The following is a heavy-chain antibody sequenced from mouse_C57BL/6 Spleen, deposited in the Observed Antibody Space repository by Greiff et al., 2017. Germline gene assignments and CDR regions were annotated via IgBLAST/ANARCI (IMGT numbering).Heavy chain of an antibody. D-gene: IGHD2-4*01. J-gene: IGHJ4*01. Sequence: VQLKESGGGLVKPGGSLKLSCAASGFTFSSYAMSWVRQTPEKRLEWVATIIDGGSYTYYPDNVKGRFTISRDNAKNNLYLQMSHLKSEDTAMYYCARDDYEDAMDYWGQGTSVTVSS. CDR1: GFTFSSYA. V-gene: IGHV5-4*01. CDR2: IIDGGSYT. CDR3: ARDDYEDAMDY.